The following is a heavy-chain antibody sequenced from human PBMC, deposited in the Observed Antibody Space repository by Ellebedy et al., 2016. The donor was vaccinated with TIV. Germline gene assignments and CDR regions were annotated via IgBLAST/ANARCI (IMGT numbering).Heavy chain of an antibody. CDR1: GFSFRRYG. Sequence: PGGSLRLSCTVSGFSFRRYGMHWVRQAPGKGLEWVAVIWYDGSKKYYADSVKGRFTISRDNSRNTLYLQMNSLRAEDTAVYYFAKASVFGPTGCFDFWGQGTLVTVSS. CDR3: AKASVFGPTGCFDF. J-gene: IGHJ4*02. D-gene: IGHD2-8*02. V-gene: IGHV3-33*06. CDR2: IWYDGSKK.